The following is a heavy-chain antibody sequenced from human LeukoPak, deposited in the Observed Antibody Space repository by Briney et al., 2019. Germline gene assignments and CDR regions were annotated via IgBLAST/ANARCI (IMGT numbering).Heavy chain of an antibody. D-gene: IGHD3-10*01. J-gene: IGHJ5*02. CDR2: ISSSSSTI. CDR3: ARDGGTWFGWFDP. Sequence: GGSLRLSCAASGFTFSSYSMNWVRQAPGKGLEWVSYISSSSSTIYYADSVKGRFTISRDNAKDSLYLQMNSLRVDDTAVYYCARDGGTWFGWFDPWGQGTLVTVSS. CDR1: GFTFSSYS. V-gene: IGHV3-48*04.